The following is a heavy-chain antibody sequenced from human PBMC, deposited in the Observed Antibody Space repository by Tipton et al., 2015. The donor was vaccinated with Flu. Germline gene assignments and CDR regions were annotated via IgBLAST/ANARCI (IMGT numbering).Heavy chain of an antibody. V-gene: IGHV4-39*01. CDR3: ARLGGSGWETGY. J-gene: IGHJ4*02. Sequence: LRLSCTASGDSINSRGFFWGWIRQPPGKGLEWIGSFEDSERSYSNPSLKRRVTISVDTSEKQLSLRLSSVTAADTAVYYCARLGGSGWETGYWGQGTLVSVSS. CDR1: GDSINSRGFF. CDR2: FEDSERS. D-gene: IGHD6-19*01.